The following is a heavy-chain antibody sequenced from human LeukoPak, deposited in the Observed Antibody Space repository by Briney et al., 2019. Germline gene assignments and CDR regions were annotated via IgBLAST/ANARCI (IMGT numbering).Heavy chain of an antibody. CDR1: GYTFTGYY. D-gene: IGHD2-8*01. CDR3: VRGVPGVYFYYYMDV. CDR2: IYGDNGDT. J-gene: IGHJ6*03. V-gene: IGHV1-3*03. Sequence: ASVKVSCKASGYTFTGYYMHWVRQAPGQRLEWMGWIYGDNGDTKYSQEFQGRVTITGDTSASTAYMELSSLRSEDMAVYYCVRGVPGVYFYYYMDVWGKGTTVTVSS.